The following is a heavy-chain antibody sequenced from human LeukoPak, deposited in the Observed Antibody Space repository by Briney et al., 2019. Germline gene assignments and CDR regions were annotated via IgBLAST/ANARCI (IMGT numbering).Heavy chain of an antibody. V-gene: IGHV3-21*01. CDR3: ARDLQGGLDY. CDR1: GFTFSSYS. D-gene: IGHD3-16*01. Sequence: PGGSLRLSXAASGFTFSSYSMNWVRQAPGKGLEWVSSISSSSSYIYYADSVKGRFTISRDNAKNSLYLQMNSLRAEDTAVYYCARDLQGGLDYWGQGTLVTVSS. CDR2: ISSSSSYI. J-gene: IGHJ4*02.